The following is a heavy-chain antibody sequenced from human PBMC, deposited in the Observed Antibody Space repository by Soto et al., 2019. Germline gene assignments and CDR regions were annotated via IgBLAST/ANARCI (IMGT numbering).Heavy chain of an antibody. CDR3: ARGSIAAASYFDY. J-gene: IGHJ4*02. CDR1: GGTFSSYA. CDR2: IMPMFGAA. Sequence: QVQLVQSGAEVKKPGSSVKVSCKASGGTFSSYAISWVRQAPGQGLEWMGSIMPMFGAANYAQKFQGTVTITADESSSTAYMELSSLRSEDTAVYYCARGSIAAASYFDYWGQGTLITGSS. V-gene: IGHV1-69*01. D-gene: IGHD6-25*01.